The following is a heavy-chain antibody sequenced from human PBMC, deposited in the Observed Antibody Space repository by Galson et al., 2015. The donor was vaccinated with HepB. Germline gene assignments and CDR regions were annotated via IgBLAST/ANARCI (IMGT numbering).Heavy chain of an antibody. D-gene: IGHD3-10*01. V-gene: IGHV5-51*03. CDR3: ASRHSYFRSGTWYNVSDY. CDR1: GYSFSNFW. Sequence: QSGAEVKKPGESLKISCTGSGYSFSNFWIGWVRQMPGKGLEWMGIIYPGDSDTRYSPSFQGQVIISADKSITTAYLQWSSLKASDTAMYYCASRHSYFRSGTWYNVSDYWGQGTLVTVSS. CDR2: IYPGDSDT. J-gene: IGHJ4*02.